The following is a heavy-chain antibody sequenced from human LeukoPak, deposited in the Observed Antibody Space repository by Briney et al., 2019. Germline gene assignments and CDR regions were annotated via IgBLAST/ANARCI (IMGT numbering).Heavy chain of an antibody. CDR3: ASGTSRVTKDY. D-gene: IGHD4-17*01. CDR1: GGSFSGYY. Sequence: SETLSLTCAVYGGSFSGYYWSWIRQPPGKGLEWIGEINHSGSTNYNPSLKSRVTISVDTSKNQFSLKLSFVTAADTAVYYCASGTSRVTKDYWGQGTLVTVSS. CDR2: INHSGST. V-gene: IGHV4-34*01. J-gene: IGHJ4*02.